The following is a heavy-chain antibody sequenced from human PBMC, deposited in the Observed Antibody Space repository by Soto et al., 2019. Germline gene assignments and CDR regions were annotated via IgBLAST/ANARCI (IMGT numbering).Heavy chain of an antibody. Sequence: GGSLSLSCSASGFTFSSYAIHWVGQAPGKGLEYVSAISSNGGSTYYADSVKGRFTISRDNSKNTLYLQMSSLRAEDTAVYYCVKAIVGAPWGYFDYWGQGTLVTVYS. CDR2: ISSNGGST. J-gene: IGHJ4*02. D-gene: IGHD1-26*01. CDR1: GFTFSSYA. V-gene: IGHV3-64D*06. CDR3: VKAIVGAPWGYFDY.